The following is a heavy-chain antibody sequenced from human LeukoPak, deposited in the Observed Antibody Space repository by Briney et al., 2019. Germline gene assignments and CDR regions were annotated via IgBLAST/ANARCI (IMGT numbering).Heavy chain of an antibody. CDR2: IRYDGSNK. D-gene: IGHD3-22*01. Sequence: PGGSLRLSCAASGFTFSSYGMHWVRQAPGKGLEWVAFIRYDGSNKYYADSVKGRFTISRDNSKNTLYLQRDSLRAEDTAVYYCAKDTLPYYYDSSGPSDYWGQGTLVTVSS. V-gene: IGHV3-30*02. CDR1: GFTFSSYG. CDR3: AKDTLPYYYDSSGPSDY. J-gene: IGHJ4*02.